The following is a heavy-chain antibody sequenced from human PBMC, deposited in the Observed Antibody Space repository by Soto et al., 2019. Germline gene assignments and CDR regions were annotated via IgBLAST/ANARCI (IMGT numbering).Heavy chain of an antibody. CDR3: ARGLLYATTYVDY. CDR1: GDTFTTNS. J-gene: IGHJ4*02. CDR2: IIPVVGTT. Sequence: QVQLVQSGAEVKKPGSSVKVSCKASGDTFTTNSLNWVRQAPGQGLEWMGGIIPVVGTTKYAQKYQDRVTITGDKSTNTAYMALSSLRYDDTAVYYCARGLLYATTYVDYWGQGTPVTVSP. D-gene: IGHD2-8*01. V-gene: IGHV1-69*06.